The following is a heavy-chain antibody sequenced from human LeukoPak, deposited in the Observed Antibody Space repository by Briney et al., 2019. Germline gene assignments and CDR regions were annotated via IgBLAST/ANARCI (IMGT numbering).Heavy chain of an antibody. V-gene: IGHV3-33*01. CDR2: IWYDGSNK. Sequence: GGSLRLSCAASGFTFSSYGMHWVRQAPGKGLEWVAVIWYDGSNKYYADSVKGRFTISRDNSKNTLYLQVNSLRAEDTAVYYCARGRVNYYDSSGYHDAFDIWGQGTMVTVSS. CDR1: GFTFSSYG. D-gene: IGHD3-22*01. CDR3: ARGRVNYYDSSGYHDAFDI. J-gene: IGHJ3*02.